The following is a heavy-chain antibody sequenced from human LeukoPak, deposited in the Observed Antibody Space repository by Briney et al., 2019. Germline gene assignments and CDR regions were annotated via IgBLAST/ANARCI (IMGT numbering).Heavy chain of an antibody. J-gene: IGHJ4*02. V-gene: IGHV3-48*03. D-gene: IGHD6-25*01. CDR3: AQRGQDY. CDR1: GFTFSSYT. Sequence: GGSLRLSCAASGFTFSSYTMNWVRQAPGKGLEWVSYTTSSGKTIYYADSLEGRFTISRDNAKNTLYLQMNSLRAEDTAIYYCAQRGQDYWGQGTLVTVSS. CDR2: TTSSGKTI.